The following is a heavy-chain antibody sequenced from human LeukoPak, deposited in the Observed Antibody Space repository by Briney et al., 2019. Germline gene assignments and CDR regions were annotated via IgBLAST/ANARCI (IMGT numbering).Heavy chain of an antibody. Sequence: GGSLRLSCAASGCTFSRHPMHWVRQAPGRGLEWVAVRVYDGSEKYYKESVKGRFTISRDNSKNTLYLQMDSLRPEDTAVYYCAKDPRTGAVSGIFYFDYWGQGTLLTVSS. CDR3: AKDPRTGAVSGIFYFDY. V-gene: IGHV3-30*04. CDR2: RVYDGSEK. D-gene: IGHD6-19*01. J-gene: IGHJ4*02. CDR1: GCTFSRHP.